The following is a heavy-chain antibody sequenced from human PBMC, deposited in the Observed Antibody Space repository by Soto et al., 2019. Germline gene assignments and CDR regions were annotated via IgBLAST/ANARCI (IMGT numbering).Heavy chain of an antibody. V-gene: IGHV4-59*01. CDR1: GGSISSYY. Sequence: SETLSLTCTVSGGSISSYYWSWIRQPPGKGLEWIGYIYYSGSTNYNPSLKSRVTISVDTSKNQFSLKLSSVTAADTAVYYCARDRRDCSSTSCPDSEYYFDYWGQGTLVTVSS. CDR2: IYYSGST. J-gene: IGHJ4*02. D-gene: IGHD2-2*01. CDR3: ARDRRDCSSTSCPDSEYYFDY.